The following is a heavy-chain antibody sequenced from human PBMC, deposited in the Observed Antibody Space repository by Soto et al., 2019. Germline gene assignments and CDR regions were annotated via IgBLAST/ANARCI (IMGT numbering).Heavy chain of an antibody. CDR2: ISYDGSNK. D-gene: IGHD2-8*01. Sequence: GVSLRLSCAASGFTFSSYGMHWVRQAPGKGLEWVAVISYDGSNKYYADSVKGRLTISRDNSKNTLYLQMNSLRAEDTAVYYCARPIGNGHGMLMYNWGQEALVTVSS. V-gene: IGHV3-30*03. CDR1: GFTFSSYG. J-gene: IGHJ4*02. CDR3: ARPIGNGHGMLMYN.